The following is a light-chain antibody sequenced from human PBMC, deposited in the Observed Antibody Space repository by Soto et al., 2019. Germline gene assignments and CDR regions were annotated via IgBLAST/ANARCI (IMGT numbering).Light chain of an antibody. CDR1: QSISMW. CDR2: DAS. Sequence: DIEITQSPSTLSASVGDRLTTTCRASQSISMWLAWYQQKPGKAPKFLIYDASTLGSGVPSRFSGSGSGTEFTLTISGLQPDDFATYYCQHCDTSWPFGQGTKVDIK. V-gene: IGKV1-5*01. J-gene: IGKJ1*01. CDR3: QHCDTSWP.